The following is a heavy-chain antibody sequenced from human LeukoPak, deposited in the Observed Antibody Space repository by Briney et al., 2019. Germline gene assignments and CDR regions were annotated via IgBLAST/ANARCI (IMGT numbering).Heavy chain of an antibody. V-gene: IGHV3-7*01. J-gene: IGHJ5*02. CDR3: AKDQAGA. CDR2: IKLDGSGE. CDR1: GFTFSSYW. D-gene: IGHD1-26*01. Sequence: GGSLRLSCAAAGFTFSSYWMSWVRQAPGKGLEWVANIKLDGSGEYYVDSVKGRFTISRDNGKNSLHLQMNSLRAEDTAVYYCAKDQAGAWGQGTRVTVSS.